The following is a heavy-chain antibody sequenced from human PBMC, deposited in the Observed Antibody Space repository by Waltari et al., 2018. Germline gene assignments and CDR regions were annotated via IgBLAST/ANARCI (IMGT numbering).Heavy chain of an antibody. J-gene: IGHJ5*02. D-gene: IGHD6-6*01. CDR1: GKSLRESS. V-gene: IGHV1-24*01. Sequence: QVQLVQSGAEVRKPGASVKVSCNVSGKSLRESSIHWVRQAPGKGPGWRGGYDPEDGETTYAQKFKGRLSMTEDTDTAYMELTSLQSDDTAVYYCALDREYEGWFDPWGQGTLVTVSS. CDR2: YDPEDGET. CDR3: ALDREYEGWFDP.